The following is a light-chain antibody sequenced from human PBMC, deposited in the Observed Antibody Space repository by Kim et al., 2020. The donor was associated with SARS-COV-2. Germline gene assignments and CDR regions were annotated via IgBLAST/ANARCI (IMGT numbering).Light chain of an antibody. CDR3: YSATDNGPWM. CDR2: KDS. J-gene: IGLJ3*02. V-gene: IGLV3-27*01. CDR1: VLAKKY. Sequence: SYELTQPSSVSVSPGQTARITCSGDVLAKKYARWFQQKPGQAPVLVIYKDSERPSGIPERFSGSSSGTTVTLTISGAQVDDEADYYCYSATDNGPWMFGRGTQLTVL.